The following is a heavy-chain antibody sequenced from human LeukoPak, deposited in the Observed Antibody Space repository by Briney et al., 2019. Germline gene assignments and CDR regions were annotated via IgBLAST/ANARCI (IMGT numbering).Heavy chain of an antibody. CDR1: GFTFSSYA. D-gene: IGHD3-22*01. CDR3: ARVLTDYYDSSGYFDY. Sequence: TGGSLRLPCAASGFTFSSYAMHWVRQAPGKGLEWVAVISYDGSNKYYADSVKGRFTISRDNSKNTLYLQMNSLRAEDTAVYYCARVLTDYYDSSGYFDYWGQGTLVTVSS. V-gene: IGHV3-30-3*01. CDR2: ISYDGSNK. J-gene: IGHJ4*02.